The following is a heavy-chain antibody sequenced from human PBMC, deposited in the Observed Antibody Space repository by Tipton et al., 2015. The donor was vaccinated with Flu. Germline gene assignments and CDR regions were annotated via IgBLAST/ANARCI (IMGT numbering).Heavy chain of an antibody. V-gene: IGHV4-4*07. D-gene: IGHD3-16*02. Sequence: TLSLTCTVSGDSISSYYWSWIRQPAGKGLEWIGRISTSGSTNYNASLKSRVTMSVDTSKNQFSLKLSSVTVADTAVYYCARDYLLGDLSFFDNWGQGTLVTVSS. J-gene: IGHJ4*02. CDR2: ISTSGST. CDR1: GDSISSYY. CDR3: ARDYLLGDLSFFDN.